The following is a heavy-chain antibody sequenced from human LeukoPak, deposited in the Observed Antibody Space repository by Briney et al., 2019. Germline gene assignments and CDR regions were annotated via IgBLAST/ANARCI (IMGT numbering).Heavy chain of an antibody. CDR3: ARDFIVVVPAAIGGFDP. V-gene: IGHV3-30-3*01. J-gene: IGHJ5*02. D-gene: IGHD2-2*01. CDR2: ISYDGSNK. Sequence: GRSLRLSCAASGFTFSSYAMHWVRQAPGKGLEWVAVISYDGSNKYYADSVKGRFTISRDNSKNTLYLQMNSLRAEDTAVYYCARDFIVVVPAAIGGFDPWGQGTLVTFSS. CDR1: GFTFSSYA.